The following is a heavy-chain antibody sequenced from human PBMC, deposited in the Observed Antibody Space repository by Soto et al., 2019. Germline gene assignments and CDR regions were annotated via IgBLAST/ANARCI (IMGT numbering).Heavy chain of an antibody. CDR3: ARAGYSRGWYPYYYYGMDV. J-gene: IGHJ6*02. Sequence: QVQLQESGPGLVKPSQTLSLTCTVSGGSISSGDYYWSWIRQPPGKGLEWLGYIYYSGSTYYNPSLKSRVTISVDTSKNQFSLKLSSVTAADTAVYYCARAGYSRGWYPYYYYGMDVWGQGTTVTVSS. CDR1: GGSISSGDYY. D-gene: IGHD6-19*01. V-gene: IGHV4-30-4*01. CDR2: IYYSGST.